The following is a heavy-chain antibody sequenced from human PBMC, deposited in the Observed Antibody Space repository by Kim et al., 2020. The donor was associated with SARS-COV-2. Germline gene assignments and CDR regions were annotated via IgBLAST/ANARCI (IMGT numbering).Heavy chain of an antibody. Sequence: YIYYADSEKGLLTSSRDNAENSVYLQMNSQRAEDTAVYYCTRDSSMVRFDYGGQGTLVTVSS. D-gene: IGHD3-10*01. CDR3: TRDSSMVRFDY. J-gene: IGHJ4*02. CDR2: YI. V-gene: IGHV3-21*06.